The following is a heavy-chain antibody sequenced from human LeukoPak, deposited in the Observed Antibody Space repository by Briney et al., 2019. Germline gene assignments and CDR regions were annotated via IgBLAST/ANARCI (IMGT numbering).Heavy chain of an antibody. Sequence: PSETLSLTCSVSGDSVTSSYWNWLRQPPGKGLEWIGYVSSDGTTNYTPSLRSRLIMSVDTAKNDISLILTSVTAADTAIYYCARLDCLVEGCYNHWGRGTLVTVPS. D-gene: IGHD2-15*01. CDR2: VSSDGTT. J-gene: IGHJ4*02. V-gene: IGHV4-59*08. CDR1: GDSVTSSY. CDR3: ARLDCLVEGCYNH.